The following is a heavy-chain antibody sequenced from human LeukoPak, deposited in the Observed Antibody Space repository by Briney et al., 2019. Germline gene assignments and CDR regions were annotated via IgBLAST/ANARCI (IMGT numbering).Heavy chain of an antibody. V-gene: IGHV1-3*02. CDR2: SNAGNGNT. CDR3: ARAATVTAESAFEY. J-gene: IGHJ4*02. D-gene: IGHD4-17*01. CDR1: GYTFTIYA. Sequence: ASVKVSFKASGYTFTIYAMHWVRQAPGQRLELMGLSNAGNGNTKYSQEFQGRVTITRDPSASTAYMELSSLRSEDMAVYYCARAATVTAESAFEYWGQGTLVTVSS.